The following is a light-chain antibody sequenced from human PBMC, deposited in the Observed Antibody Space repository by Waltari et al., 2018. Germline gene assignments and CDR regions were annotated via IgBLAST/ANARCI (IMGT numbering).Light chain of an antibody. CDR2: DAS. CDR1: QSVSSI. CDR3: QQYNRWPPIT. V-gene: IGKV3-15*01. J-gene: IGKJ5*01. Sequence: VMTQSPAPSSAFPGERATLSCRASQSVSSILAWYQQRPGQAPRLLIFDASTRAPSIPARFSGSGSGTEFTLTIRSLQSEDSAVYYCQQYNRWPPITFGQGTRLEVK.